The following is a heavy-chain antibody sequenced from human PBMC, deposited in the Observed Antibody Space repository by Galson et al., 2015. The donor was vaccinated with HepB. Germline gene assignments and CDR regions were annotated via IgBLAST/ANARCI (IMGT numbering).Heavy chain of an antibody. CDR1: GFTFDDYA. J-gene: IGHJ4*02. V-gene: IGHV3-9*01. Sequence: SLRLSCAASGFTFDDYAMHWVRQAPGKGLEWVSGISWNSGSIGYADSVKGRFTISRDNAKNSLYLQMNSLRAEDTALYYCAKGQIRFGATLTHFDYWGQGTLVTVSS. CDR2: ISWNSGSI. CDR3: AKGQIRFGATLTHFDY. D-gene: IGHD3-10*01.